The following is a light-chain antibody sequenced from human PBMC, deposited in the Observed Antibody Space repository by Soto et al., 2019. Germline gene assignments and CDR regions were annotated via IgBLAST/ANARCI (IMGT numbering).Light chain of an antibody. CDR2: GAS. Sequence: DIQMTQSPSTLSASVGDRVTITCRASESISTWLAWYQQKPGKSPKLLIYGASNLERGVPSRFSGSGSGTEFTLTISRLQPDDFAAYYCQQYNSFPWTFGLGTKVEIK. V-gene: IGKV1-5*01. CDR3: QQYNSFPWT. CDR1: ESISTW. J-gene: IGKJ1*01.